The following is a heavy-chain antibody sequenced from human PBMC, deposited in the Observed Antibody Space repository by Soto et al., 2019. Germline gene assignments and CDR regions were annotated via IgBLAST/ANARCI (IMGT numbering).Heavy chain of an antibody. CDR1: GDFISNTTYY. J-gene: IGHJ4*02. V-gene: IGHV4-39*01. CDR2: IYFSGSGTS. D-gene: IGHD4-17*01. Sequence: QLHLQESGPGLVKPSETLSLTCSVSGDFISNTTYYWAWVRQAPGKGLEWVGSIYFSGSGTSHYNPSLKSRVTISVDTSKNQFSLKLTSVTAADTAVYYCGSVFEYWGQGILVTVSS. CDR3: GSVFEY.